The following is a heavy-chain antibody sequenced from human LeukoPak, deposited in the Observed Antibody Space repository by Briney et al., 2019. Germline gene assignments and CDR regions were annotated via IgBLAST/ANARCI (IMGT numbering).Heavy chain of an antibody. CDR3: VRARCSGGSCYFFDS. V-gene: IGHV1-46*01. D-gene: IGHD2-15*01. CDR1: GFTFSGYY. J-gene: IGHJ4*02. Sequence: ASLKVSCKASGFTFSGYYIHWVRQAPGQGLEWMGIINPNGGSTRYARKFQGRVTMTRDMSTSTIYMELSSLRSEDTALFYCVRARCSGGSCYFFDSWGQGTLVTVSS. CDR2: INPNGGST.